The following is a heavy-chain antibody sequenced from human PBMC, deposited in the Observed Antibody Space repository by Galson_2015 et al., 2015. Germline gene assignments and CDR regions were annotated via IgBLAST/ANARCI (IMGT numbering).Heavy chain of an antibody. Sequence: SETLSLTCTVSGGSVSSGSYYWSWIRQPPGKGLEWIGYIYYSGSTNYNPSLKSRVTISVDTSKNQFSLKLSSVTAADTAVYYCARSTIRYYDSSGYYVNWFDPWGQGTLVTVSS. CDR3: ARSTIRYYDSSGYYVNWFDP. CDR1: GGSVSSGSYY. J-gene: IGHJ5*02. CDR2: IYYSGST. V-gene: IGHV4-61*01. D-gene: IGHD3-22*01.